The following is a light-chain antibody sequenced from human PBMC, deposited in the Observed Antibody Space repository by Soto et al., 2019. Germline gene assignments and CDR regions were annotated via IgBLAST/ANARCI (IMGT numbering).Light chain of an antibody. J-gene: IGKJ1*01. CDR3: QQYNSYSEA. Sequence: DIQMTQSPSALSASVGDRATITCRASQSISSWLAWYQQKPGKAPKLLIYDASTLQSGVPSRYSGSGSGTEFTLTISSLQPDDFAVYYCQQYNSYSEAFGQGTKVDI. CDR1: QSISSW. V-gene: IGKV1-5*01. CDR2: DAS.